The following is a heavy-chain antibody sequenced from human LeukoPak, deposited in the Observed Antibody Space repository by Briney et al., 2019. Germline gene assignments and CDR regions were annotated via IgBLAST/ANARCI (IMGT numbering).Heavy chain of an antibody. CDR2: IWDEGSYK. Sequence: GGSLRLSCAASGFSFSNYGMHWVRQAPGKGLEWVAVIWDEGSYKYYADSVKGRFTISRDNSKNTLYLQITSLRAEDTAVYYCAKPTSGSGSFLIDYWGQGTLVTVSS. J-gene: IGHJ4*02. CDR1: GFSFSNYG. CDR3: AKPTSGSGSFLIDY. V-gene: IGHV3-33*06. D-gene: IGHD1-26*01.